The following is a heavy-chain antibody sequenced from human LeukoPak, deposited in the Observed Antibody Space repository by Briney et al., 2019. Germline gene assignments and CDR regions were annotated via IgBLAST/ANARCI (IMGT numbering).Heavy chain of an antibody. D-gene: IGHD5-24*01. CDR1: GGSISSYY. Sequence: PSETLSLTCTVSGGSISSYYWSWIRQPPGKGLEWIGYIYDSGSTNYNPSLKSRVTISVDTSKNQFSLKLSSVTAAATAVYYCARHIDGYIHFDYWGQGTLVTVSS. CDR3: ARHIDGYIHFDY. CDR2: IYDSGST. V-gene: IGHV4-59*08. J-gene: IGHJ4*02.